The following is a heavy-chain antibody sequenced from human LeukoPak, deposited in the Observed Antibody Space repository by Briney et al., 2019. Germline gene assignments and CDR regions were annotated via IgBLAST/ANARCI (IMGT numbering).Heavy chain of an antibody. J-gene: IGHJ4*02. CDR1: GFTFARSA. D-gene: IGHD3-9*01. V-gene: IGHV1-58*01. Sequence: SLKVSCKASGFTFARSAVQWVRQARGQRPEWIGWIVIANGNTNYAQKFQERLTITRDMSTSTAHMELGSLRSEDTAVYYCAAEDDFLTGYYDFDYWGQGTVVTVSS. CDR2: IVIANGNT. CDR3: AAEDDFLTGYYDFDY.